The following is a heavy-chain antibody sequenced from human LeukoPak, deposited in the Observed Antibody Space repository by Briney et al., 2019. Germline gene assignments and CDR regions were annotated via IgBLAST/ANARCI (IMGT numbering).Heavy chain of an antibody. Sequence: PSETLSLTCTVSGGSISSYYWSWIRQPAGKGLEWIGRIYTGGSTNYNPSLKSRVTMSVDTSKNQFSLKLSSVTAADTAVYYCARHPLRGSGTYYRDYYYYMDVWGKGTTVTVSS. CDR3: ARHPLRGSGTYYRDYYYYMDV. CDR2: IYTGGST. J-gene: IGHJ6*03. D-gene: IGHD3-10*01. V-gene: IGHV4-4*07. CDR1: GGSISSYY.